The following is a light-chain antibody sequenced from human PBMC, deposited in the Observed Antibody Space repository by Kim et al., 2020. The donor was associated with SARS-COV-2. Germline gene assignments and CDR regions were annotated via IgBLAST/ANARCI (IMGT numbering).Light chain of an antibody. Sequence: DIQMTQSPSTLSAFVGNRVTITCRASQSVDSWLAWYQQKPGKAPKLLIYQASKLASGVSSRFSGSGSGTDFTLTISNLQPYDSAIYYCKQYETYWTFGPGTKVDIK. CDR1: QSVDSW. CDR3: KQYETYWT. V-gene: IGKV1-5*03. CDR2: QAS. J-gene: IGKJ1*01.